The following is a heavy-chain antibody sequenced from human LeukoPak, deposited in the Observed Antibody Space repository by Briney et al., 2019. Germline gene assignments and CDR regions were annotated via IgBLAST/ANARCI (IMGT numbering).Heavy chain of an antibody. CDR3: ARDFIAAAATRYYYYYMDV. CDR2: INPNSGGT. D-gene: IGHD6-13*01. CDR1: GYTFTSYD. Sequence: ASVKVSCKASGYTFTSYDINWVRQAPGQGLEWMGRINPNSGGTNYAQKFQGRVTMTRDTSISTAYMELSRLRSDDTAVYYCARDFIAAAATRYYYYYMDVWGKGTTVTVSS. V-gene: IGHV1-2*06. J-gene: IGHJ6*03.